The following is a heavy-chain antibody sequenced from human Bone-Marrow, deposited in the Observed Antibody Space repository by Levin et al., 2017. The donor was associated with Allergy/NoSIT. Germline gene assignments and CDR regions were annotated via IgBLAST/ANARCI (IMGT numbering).Heavy chain of an antibody. V-gene: IGHV4-34*01. CDR1: GGSFSGYY. J-gene: IGHJ4*02. CDR3: ARGGGGSCQNYFDY. D-gene: IGHD2-15*01. CDR2: INHSGST. Sequence: SETLSLTCAVYGGSFSGYYWSWIRQPPGKGLEWIGEINHSGSTNYNPSLKSRVTISVDTSKNQFSLKLSSVTAADTAVYYCARGGGGSCQNYFDYWGQGTLVTVSS.